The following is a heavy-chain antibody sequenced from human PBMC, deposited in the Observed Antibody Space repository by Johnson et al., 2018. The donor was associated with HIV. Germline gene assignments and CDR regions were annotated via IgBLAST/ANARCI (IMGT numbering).Heavy chain of an antibody. J-gene: IGHJ3*02. CDR2: IKQDGSEK. CDR3: ATSTASDALDI. V-gene: IGHV3-7*02. CDR1: GFTFSRYW. Sequence: VQLVESGGGLVQPGGSLRLSCAASGFTFSRYWMSWVRQAPGKGLEWVANIKQDGSEKYYVDSVKGRFTISRDNSKNTLYLQMNSLRAEDTAVYYCATSTASDALDIWGQGTMVTVSS. D-gene: IGHD1-1*01.